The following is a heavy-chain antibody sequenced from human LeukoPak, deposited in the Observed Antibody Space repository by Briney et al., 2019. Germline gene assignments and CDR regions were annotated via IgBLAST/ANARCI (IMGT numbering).Heavy chain of an antibody. CDR3: ASAGNSGNYYRGYYFDY. CDR1: GGSISSGTYC. CDR2: IYTSGRT. Sequence: SETLSLTCTVSGGSISSGTYCWSWIRQPAGKGLEWIGRIYTSGRTNYNPSLKSRVTISVDTSKNQFSLKLSSVTAADTAVYYCASAGNSGNYYRGYYFDYWGQGTLVTVSS. J-gene: IGHJ4*02. D-gene: IGHD1-26*01. V-gene: IGHV4-61*02.